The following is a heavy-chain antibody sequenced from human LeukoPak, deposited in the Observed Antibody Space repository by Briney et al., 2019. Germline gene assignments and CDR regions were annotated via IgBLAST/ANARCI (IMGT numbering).Heavy chain of an antibody. J-gene: IGHJ4*02. CDR3: ARWGHFDTSGYFVVDY. V-gene: IGHV4-59*01. Sequence: PSETLSLTCTVSGGSISSYYWSWIRQPPGKGLEWIGYIYYSGSTNYNPSLKSRVTISVDTSKNQFSLKLSSVTAVDTAVYYCARWGHFDTSGYFVVDYWGQGTLVTVSS. CDR1: GGSISSYY. D-gene: IGHD3-22*01. CDR2: IYYSGST.